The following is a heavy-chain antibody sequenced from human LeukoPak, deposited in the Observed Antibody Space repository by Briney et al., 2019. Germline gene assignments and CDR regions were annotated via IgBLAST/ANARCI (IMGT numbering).Heavy chain of an antibody. D-gene: IGHD3-22*01. CDR1: GGTFNSYA. J-gene: IGHJ4*02. CDR2: ITAVFRSV. V-gene: IGHV1-69*13. Sequence: SVKVSCKTSGGTFNSYAISWVRQAPGQGLEWMGGITAVFRSVNYAQRFQGRVTITADEFMRTVYMELSSLRSEDAAVYYCARHSGYHSTMYLDYWGQGTLVTVSS. CDR3: ARHSGYHSTMYLDY.